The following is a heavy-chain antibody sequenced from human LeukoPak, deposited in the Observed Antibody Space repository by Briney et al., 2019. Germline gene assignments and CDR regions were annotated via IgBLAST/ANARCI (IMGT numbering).Heavy chain of an antibody. CDR2: IYYSGST. Sequence: SETLSLTCTVSGGSINSYYWSWIRQPPGKGLEWIGYIYYSGSTSYSPSLKSRVTISVDTSKNQFSLKLSSVTAADTAMYYCAKSWGYGLIDYWGQGTLVTVSS. J-gene: IGHJ4*02. CDR3: AKSWGYGLIDY. CDR1: GGSINSYY. V-gene: IGHV4-59*08. D-gene: IGHD5-12*01.